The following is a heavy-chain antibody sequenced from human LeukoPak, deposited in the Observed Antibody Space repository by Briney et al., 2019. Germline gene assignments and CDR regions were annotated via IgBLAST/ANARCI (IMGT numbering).Heavy chain of an antibody. CDR3: ARGWSGY. CDR2: INHSGST. D-gene: IGHD6-13*01. V-gene: IGHV4-39*07. CDR1: GGSISSSYYY. Sequence: PSETLSLTCTVSGGSISSSYYYWSWIRQPPGKGLEWIGEINHSGSTNYNPSLKSRVTISVDTSKNQFSLKLSSVTAADTAVYYCARGWSGYWGQGTLVTVSS. J-gene: IGHJ4*02.